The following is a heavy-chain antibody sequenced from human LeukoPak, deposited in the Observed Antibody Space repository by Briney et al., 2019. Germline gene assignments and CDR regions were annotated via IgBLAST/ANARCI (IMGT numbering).Heavy chain of an antibody. V-gene: IGHV1-2*06. CDR2: VNPNSGGT. Sequence: ASVKVSCKASGYTFTGYYMHWVRQAPGQGLEWMGRVNPNSGGTNYAQKFQGRVTMTRDTSISTAHMELSRLRSDDTAVYYCARDPVYYDSSGYNDAFDIWGQGTMVTVSS. CDR1: GYTFTGYY. CDR3: ARDPVYYDSSGYNDAFDI. D-gene: IGHD3-22*01. J-gene: IGHJ3*02.